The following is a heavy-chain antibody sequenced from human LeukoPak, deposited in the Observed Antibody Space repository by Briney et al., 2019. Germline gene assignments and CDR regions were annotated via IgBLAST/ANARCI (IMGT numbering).Heavy chain of an antibody. CDR2: ISSSSSYT. CDR3: ARDKGRYFDWLLPHDAFDI. Sequence: GGSLRLSCAASGFTFSDYYMSWIRQAPGKGLEWVSYISSSSSYTNYADSVKGRFTFSRDNAKNSLYLQMNSLRAEDTAVYYCARDKGRYFDWLLPHDAFDIWGQGTMVTVSS. CDR1: GFTFSDYY. V-gene: IGHV3-11*06. D-gene: IGHD3-9*01. J-gene: IGHJ3*02.